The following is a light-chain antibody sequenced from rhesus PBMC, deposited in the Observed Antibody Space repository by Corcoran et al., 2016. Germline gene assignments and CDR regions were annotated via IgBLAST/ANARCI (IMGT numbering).Light chain of an antibody. V-gene: IGKV1-28*03. CDR2: AAS. CDR1: QDISDY. Sequence: DIQMTQSPSSLSVSVVDTVTITCRASQDISDYLNWFQQRQGKAPKLLIYAASNLESGVPARVSGSGAGTYFTLTVSSLQPEDFAVYYCLQHNTVPLTFGGGTRVELK. CDR3: LQHNTVPLT. J-gene: IGKJ4*01.